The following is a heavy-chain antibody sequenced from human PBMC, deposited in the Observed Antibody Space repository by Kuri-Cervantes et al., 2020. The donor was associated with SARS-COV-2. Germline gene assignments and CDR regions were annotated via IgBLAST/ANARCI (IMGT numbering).Heavy chain of an antibody. D-gene: IGHD3-16*01. CDR3: VRLGDDNGLDY. Sequence: GESLKISCVVSEFAFSKYRMHWVRQAPGKGLVWVSHIKSDGSTTTYADFVKGRFTVSRDNARNTLYLQMNSLGVEDTALYYCVRLGDDNGLDYWGQGALVTVSS. V-gene: IGHV3-74*03. CDR1: EFAFSKYR. J-gene: IGHJ4*02. CDR2: IKSDGSTT.